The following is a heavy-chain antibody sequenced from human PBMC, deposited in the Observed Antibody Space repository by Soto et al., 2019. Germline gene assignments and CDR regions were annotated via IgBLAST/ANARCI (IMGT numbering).Heavy chain of an antibody. J-gene: IGHJ4*02. V-gene: IGHV3-30*18. Sequence: PGGSRRLSCAASGFTFSSYGMHWVRQAPGKGLEWVAVISYDGSNKYYADSVKGRFTISRDNSKNTLYLQMNSLRAEDTAVYYCAKDASSSGYPDYWGQATLVTVSS. CDR3: AKDASSSGYPDY. CDR2: ISYDGSNK. CDR1: GFTFSSYG. D-gene: IGHD1-1*01.